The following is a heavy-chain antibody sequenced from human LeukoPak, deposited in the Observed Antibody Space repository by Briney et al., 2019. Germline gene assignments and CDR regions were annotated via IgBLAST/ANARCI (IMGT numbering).Heavy chain of an antibody. J-gene: IGHJ4*02. D-gene: IGHD3-3*01. V-gene: IGHV5-51*01. Sequence: GESLKISCKGSGYSFTSYWIGWVRQMPGKGLEWMGIIYPGDSDTRYSPSFQGQVTISADKSISTAYLQWSSLKASDTAMYYCARHIKGYYDFWSGYDDYWGQGTLVTVSS. CDR2: IYPGDSDT. CDR3: ARHIKGYYDFWSGYDDY. CDR1: GYSFTSYW.